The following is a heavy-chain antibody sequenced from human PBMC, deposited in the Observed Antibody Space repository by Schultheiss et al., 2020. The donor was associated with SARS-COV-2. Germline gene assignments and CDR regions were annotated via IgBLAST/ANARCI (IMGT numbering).Heavy chain of an antibody. J-gene: IGHJ2*01. CDR1: GYSISSGYY. V-gene: IGHV4-34*01. CDR3: ARGRYYYDSSGRYWYFDL. D-gene: IGHD3-22*01. Sequence: GSLRLSCAVSGYSISSGYYWSWIRQPPGKGLEWIGEINHSGRTNYNPSLKSRVTISVDTSKNQFSLKLSSVTAADTAVYYCARGRYYYDSSGRYWYFDLWGRGTLVTVSS. CDR2: INHSGRT.